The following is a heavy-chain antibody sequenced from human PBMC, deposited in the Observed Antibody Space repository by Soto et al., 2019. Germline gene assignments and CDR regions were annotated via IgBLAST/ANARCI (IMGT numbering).Heavy chain of an antibody. D-gene: IGHD3-16*01. CDR3: AGSMITFGGVIDP. V-gene: IGHV4-30-2*01. Sequence: SETLSLTCAVSGGSISSGGYSWSWIRQPPGKGLEWIGYIYHSGSTYYNPSLKSRVTISVDRSKNQFSLKLSSVTAADTAVYYCAGSMITFGGVIDPWGQGTLVTVSS. CDR2: IYHSGST. J-gene: IGHJ5*02. CDR1: GGSISSGGYS.